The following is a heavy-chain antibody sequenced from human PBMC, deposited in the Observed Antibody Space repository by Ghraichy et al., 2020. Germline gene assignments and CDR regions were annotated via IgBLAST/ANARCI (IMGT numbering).Heavy chain of an antibody. CDR2: ISSSSSTI. CDR1: GFTFSNYR. V-gene: IGHV3-21*01. Sequence: GESLNISCAASGFTFSNYRMNWVRQAPGKGLEWVSSISSSSSTIYYADSLKGRFSISRDNAKSSLYLQVKSLRAEDTAVYYCARVMGCTSTSCSYWHFDLWGRGTLVTVSS. J-gene: IGHJ2*01. CDR3: ARVMGCTSTSCSYWHFDL. D-gene: IGHD2-2*01.